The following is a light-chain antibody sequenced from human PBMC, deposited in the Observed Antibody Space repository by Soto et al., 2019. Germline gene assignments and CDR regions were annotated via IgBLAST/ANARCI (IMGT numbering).Light chain of an antibody. J-gene: IGKJ1*01. CDR3: QQYISRWT. CDR1: QTIGGW. Sequence: DIQMPQYPYPLSGSLGDRFTITCRASQTIGGWLAWYQQKPGKAPNLLIYDASSLDSGVPSRFSGSGSGTEYTLTISSLQPDDFPTYYCQQYISRWTFGQGAKVDI. CDR2: DAS. V-gene: IGKV1-5*01.